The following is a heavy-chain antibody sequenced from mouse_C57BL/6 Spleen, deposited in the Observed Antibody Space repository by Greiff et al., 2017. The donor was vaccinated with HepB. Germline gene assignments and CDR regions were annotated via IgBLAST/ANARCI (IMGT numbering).Heavy chain of an antibody. V-gene: IGHV5-4*01. CDR3: ARDGLLRFFDY. Sequence: EVKLVESGGGLVKPGGSLKLSCAASGFTFSSYAMSWVRQTPEKRLEWVATISDGGSYTYYPDNVKGRFTISRDNAKNNLYLQMSHLKSEDTAMYYCARDGLLRFFDYWGQGTTLTVSS. CDR2: ISDGGSYT. CDR1: GFTFSSYA. D-gene: IGHD1-1*01. J-gene: IGHJ2*01.